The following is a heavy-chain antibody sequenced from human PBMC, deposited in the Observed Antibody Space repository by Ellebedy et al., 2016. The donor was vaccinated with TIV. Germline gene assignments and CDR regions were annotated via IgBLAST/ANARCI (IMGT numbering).Heavy chain of an antibody. J-gene: IGHJ6*02. CDR1: GFTFSSYA. CDR2: ISGSGGST. V-gene: IGHV3-23*01. Sequence: GESLKISCAASGFTFSSYAMSWVRQAPGKGLEWVSAISGSGGSTYYADSVKGRFTISRDNSKNTLYLQMNSLRAEDTAVYYCAKEGGSGSLWAYYYYYGMDVWGQGTTVTVSS. D-gene: IGHD3-10*01. CDR3: AKEGGSGSLWAYYYYYGMDV.